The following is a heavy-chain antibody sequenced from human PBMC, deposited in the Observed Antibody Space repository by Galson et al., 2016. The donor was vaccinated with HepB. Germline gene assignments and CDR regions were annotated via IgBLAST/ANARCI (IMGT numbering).Heavy chain of an antibody. J-gene: IGHJ3*01. CDR2: ISDSGANT. Sequence: SLRLSCAASGFTFSAYAMAWARQAPGKGLEWVSGISDSGANTYYADSVRGRFSISRDDSKSTLYLQMTNLRVEDTALSYCVADHGGLDCFDFWGRGTMVTVSS. CDR1: GFTFSAYA. CDR3: VADHGGLDCFDF. V-gene: IGHV3-23*01. D-gene: IGHD4-23*01.